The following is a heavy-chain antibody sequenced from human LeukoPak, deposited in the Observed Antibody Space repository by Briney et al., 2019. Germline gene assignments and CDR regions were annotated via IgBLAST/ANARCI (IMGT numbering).Heavy chain of an antibody. CDR1: GGSISSNSYY. Sequence: SETLSLTCTVSGGSISSNSYYWGWIRQPPGKGLEWIGSLYYSGSIYYNPSLKSRVTISVDTSKNQFSLKLSSVTAADTAVYYCARLRYDFWSGYYVLDYYYYYMDVWGKGTTVTVSS. J-gene: IGHJ6*03. CDR2: LYYSGSI. D-gene: IGHD3-3*01. CDR3: ARLRYDFWSGYYVLDYYYYYMDV. V-gene: IGHV4-39*01.